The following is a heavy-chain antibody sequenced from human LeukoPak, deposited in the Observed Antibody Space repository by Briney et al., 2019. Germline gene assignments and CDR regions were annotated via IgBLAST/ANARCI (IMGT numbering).Heavy chain of an antibody. V-gene: IGHV3-30-3*01. CDR1: GFTFSSYA. CDR2: ISYDGSNK. J-gene: IGHJ4*02. Sequence: PGRSLRLSCAASGFTFSSYAMHWVRQAPGKGLEWVAVISYDGSNKYYADSVKGRFTISRDNSKNTLYLQMNSLRAEDTAVYYCATPDNVLRFLEWLPLLNYWGQGTLVTVSS. D-gene: IGHD3-3*01. CDR3: ATPDNVLRFLEWLPLLNY.